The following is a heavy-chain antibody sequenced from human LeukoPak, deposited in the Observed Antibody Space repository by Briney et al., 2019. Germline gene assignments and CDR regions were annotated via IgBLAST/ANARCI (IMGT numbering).Heavy chain of an antibody. CDR1: GGSSSGYS. Sequence: PSETLSLTCAVYGGSSSGYSWSWIRQPPGKGLEWIGEIHRSGSTNYHPSLKSRVTISVDTSKNQFSLKLSSVTAADTAVYYCARGIPHYCSSTTCPNDYWGQGTLVTVSS. CDR3: ARGIPHYCSSTTCPNDY. V-gene: IGHV4-34*01. D-gene: IGHD2-2*01. CDR2: IHRSGST. J-gene: IGHJ4*02.